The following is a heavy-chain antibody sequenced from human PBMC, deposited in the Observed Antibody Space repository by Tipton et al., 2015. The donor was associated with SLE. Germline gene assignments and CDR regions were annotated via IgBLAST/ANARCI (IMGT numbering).Heavy chain of an antibody. J-gene: IGHJ5*02. D-gene: IGHD3-3*02. Sequence: TLSLTCAVSGASITSSDWWSWVRQPPGKGLEYIGEIHHRGSTNYKSSLRGRVTISVDKSKNQFSLKLTSVTAADTAVYYCARGTPFMEFERNWFDPWGQGTLVTVSS. CDR1: GASITSSDW. V-gene: IGHV4-4*02. CDR3: ARGTPFMEFERNWFDP. CDR2: IHHRGST.